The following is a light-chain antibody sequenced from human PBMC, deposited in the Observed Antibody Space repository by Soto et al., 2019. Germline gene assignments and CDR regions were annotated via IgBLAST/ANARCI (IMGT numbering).Light chain of an antibody. CDR3: SSYTSSSTPYV. J-gene: IGLJ1*01. V-gene: IGLV2-14*01. Sequence: QRVLTQPASVSGSPGQSITISCTGTSSDVGGYNYVSWYQQHPGKAPKLMIYDVSNRPSGVSNRFSGSKSGNTASLTISGLQAQDEADYYCSSYTSSSTPYVFGTGTKVPVL. CDR2: DVS. CDR1: SSDVGGYNY.